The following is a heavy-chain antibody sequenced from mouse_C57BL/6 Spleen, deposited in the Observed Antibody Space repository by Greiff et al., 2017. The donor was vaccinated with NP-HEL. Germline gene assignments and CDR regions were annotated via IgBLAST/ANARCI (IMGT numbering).Heavy chain of an antibody. D-gene: IGHD1-1*01. V-gene: IGHV1-64*01. CDR3: ARPPLITTVVAHFDY. J-gene: IGHJ2*01. Sequence: QVQLKQPGAELVKPGASVKLSCKASGYTFTSYWMHWVKQRPGQGLEWIGMIHPNSGSTNYNEKFKSKATLTVDKSSSTAYMQLSSLTSEDSAVYYCARPPLITTVVAHFDYWGQGTTLTVSS. CDR2: IHPNSGST. CDR1: GYTFTSYW.